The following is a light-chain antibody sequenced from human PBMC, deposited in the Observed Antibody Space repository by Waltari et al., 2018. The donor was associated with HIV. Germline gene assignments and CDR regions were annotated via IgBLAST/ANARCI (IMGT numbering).Light chain of an antibody. J-gene: IGLJ3*02. Sequence: HSALTQPASVSGSPGQSITSSCTGTSSDLGGYKYFSWYQQQPGKAPKLMISEVSNRPAGVSNRFSGSKSGNTASLTISGLQAEDEADYYCSSYTTSSTWVFGGGTKLTVL. CDR2: EVS. CDR1: SSDLGGYKY. CDR3: SSYTTSSTWV. V-gene: IGLV2-14*01.